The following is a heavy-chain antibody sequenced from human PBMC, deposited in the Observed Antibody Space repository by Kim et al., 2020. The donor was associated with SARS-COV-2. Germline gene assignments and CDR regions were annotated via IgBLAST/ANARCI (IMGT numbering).Heavy chain of an antibody. V-gene: IGHV4-31*03. Sequence: SETLSLTCTVSGGSISSGGYYWSWIRQHPGKGREWIGYIYDSGSTYYNPSLKSRVTISVDTSKNQFSLRLSSVTAADTAVYYCARSLGTLWFGELLIGAFDTWGQGTMVTVSS. CDR1: GGSISSGGYY. D-gene: IGHD3-10*01. J-gene: IGHJ3*02. CDR2: IYDSGST. CDR3: ARSLGTLWFGELLIGAFDT.